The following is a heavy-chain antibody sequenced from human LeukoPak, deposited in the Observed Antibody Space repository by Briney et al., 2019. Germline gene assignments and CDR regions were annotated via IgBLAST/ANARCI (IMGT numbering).Heavy chain of an antibody. Sequence: PGGSLRLSCVASGFTFNRNWMSWVRQVPGKGLEWVANIRQNGTEITYVDSVEGRFTISRDNAQNSLYLQMNNLRVEDTAVYYCADPGVGYWGQGTLVTVSA. D-gene: IGHD2-8*01. CDR3: ADPGVGY. CDR2: IRQNGTEI. CDR1: GFTFNRNW. V-gene: IGHV3-7*01. J-gene: IGHJ4*02.